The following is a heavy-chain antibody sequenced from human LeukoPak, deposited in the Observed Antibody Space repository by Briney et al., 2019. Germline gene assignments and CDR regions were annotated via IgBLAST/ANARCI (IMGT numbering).Heavy chain of an antibody. CDR1: GFTFSSFW. CDR3: ARGKLISGSYHY. V-gene: IGHV3-7*01. J-gene: IGHJ4*02. D-gene: IGHD1-26*01. Sequence: GGSLRLSCAPSGFTFSSFWMSWVRQAPGKGLEWVANIKQDGSEKYYVDSVEGRFTISRDNAKNSLYLQMNSLRAEDTAVYYCARGKLISGSYHYWGQGTLVTVSS. CDR2: IKQDGSEK.